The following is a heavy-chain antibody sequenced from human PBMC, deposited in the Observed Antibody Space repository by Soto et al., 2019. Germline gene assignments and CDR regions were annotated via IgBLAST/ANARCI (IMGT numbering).Heavy chain of an antibody. J-gene: IGHJ6*03. D-gene: IGHD3-10*01. V-gene: IGHV2-70*11. CDR1: GFSLSTSGRC. CDR3: ARMSGGYYLDV. Sequence: SGPTLVNPTQTLTLTCTFSGFSLSTSGRCVSWIRQPPGKALEWLARIDWDDDKYYSTSLKTRLTISKDTSKNQVVLTMTNMDPVDTATYYWARMSGGYYLDVWGKGTTVTASS. CDR2: IDWDDDK.